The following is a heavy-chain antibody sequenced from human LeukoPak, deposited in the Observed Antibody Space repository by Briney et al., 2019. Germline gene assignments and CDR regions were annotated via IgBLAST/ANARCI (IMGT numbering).Heavy chain of an antibody. V-gene: IGHV4-34*01. CDR1: GGSFSGYY. D-gene: IGHD6-13*01. Sequence: PSETLSLTCAVYGGSFSGYYWGWIRQPPGKGLEWIGEINHSGSTNYNPSLKSRVTISVDTSKNQFSLKLSSVTAADTAVYYCARNSWYPYYFDYWGQGTLVTVSS. CDR3: ARNSWYPYYFDY. J-gene: IGHJ4*02. CDR2: INHSGST.